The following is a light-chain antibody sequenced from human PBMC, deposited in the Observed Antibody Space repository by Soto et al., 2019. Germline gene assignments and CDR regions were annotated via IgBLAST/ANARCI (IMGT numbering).Light chain of an antibody. V-gene: IGKV1-6*01. CDR2: AAS. Sequence: AIQVTQSPSSLSASVGDRVTITCRERQDIRNDLGWYQQKPGKAPKLLIYAASSLQSGVPSRFSGSGSGTDFTLTISSLHPEDFATYYCLQDYIYPWTFGQGTKVEIK. J-gene: IGKJ1*01. CDR1: QDIRND. CDR3: LQDYIYPWT.